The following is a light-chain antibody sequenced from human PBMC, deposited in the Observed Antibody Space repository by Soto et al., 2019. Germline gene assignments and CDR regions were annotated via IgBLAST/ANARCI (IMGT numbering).Light chain of an antibody. V-gene: IGKV3-15*01. CDR2: GAS. Sequence: EIVMTQSPATLSVSPGERATLSCRASQSVSSNLAWYQQKPGQALRLLIFGASNRATGVPARFSGGGSGTEFTLTISSLQSEDFAVYYCQQYNNWPPLTFGGGTKLGIK. CDR3: QQYNNWPPLT. J-gene: IGKJ4*01. CDR1: QSVSSN.